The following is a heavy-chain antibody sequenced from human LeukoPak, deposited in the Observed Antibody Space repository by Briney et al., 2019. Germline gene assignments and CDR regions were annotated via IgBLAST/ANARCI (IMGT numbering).Heavy chain of an antibody. CDR1: GDSISSGAYS. V-gene: IGHV4-30-4*08. CDR2: IYYSGST. J-gene: IGHJ4*02. CDR3: AKNRKWLLPDY. D-gene: IGHD3-22*01. Sequence: PSQTLSLTCTVSGDSISSGAYSWSWIRQHPGKGLEWIGYIYYSGSTYYNPSLKSRVTISVDTSKNQFSLKLSSVTAADTAVYYCAKNRKWLLPDYWGQGTLVTVSS.